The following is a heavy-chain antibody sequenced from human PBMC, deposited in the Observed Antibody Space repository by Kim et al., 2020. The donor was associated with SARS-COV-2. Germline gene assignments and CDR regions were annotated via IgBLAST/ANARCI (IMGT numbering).Heavy chain of an antibody. V-gene: IGHV3-11*01. CDR2: ISNSGSTI. Sequence: GGSLRLSCAASGFTFSDYYMSWIRQAPGKGLEWVSYISNSGSTIYYADSVKGRFTISRDNAKNSLYLQMNSLRAEDTAVYYCASGTHYYYVSESGFDSWRQGTRVTVST. CDR1: GFTFSDYY. J-gene: IGHJ4*02. D-gene: IGHD3-10*01. CDR3: ASGTHYYYVSESGFDS.